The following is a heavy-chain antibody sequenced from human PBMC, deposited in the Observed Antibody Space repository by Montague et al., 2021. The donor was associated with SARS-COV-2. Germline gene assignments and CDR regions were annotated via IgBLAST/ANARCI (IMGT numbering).Heavy chain of an antibody. V-gene: IGHV4-59*01. CDR3: ARGGGSGYRYYFDY. J-gene: IGHJ4*02. CDR1: GGSISSYY. D-gene: IGHD3-22*01. CDR2: IYYSGRT. Sequence: SETLSLTCTVSGGSISSYYWNWIRQPPGKGLEWIGYIYYSGRTNXXPSLKSRVTISVDTSKNQFSLKPSSVTAADTAVYYCARGGGSGYRYYFDYWGQGSLVTVSS.